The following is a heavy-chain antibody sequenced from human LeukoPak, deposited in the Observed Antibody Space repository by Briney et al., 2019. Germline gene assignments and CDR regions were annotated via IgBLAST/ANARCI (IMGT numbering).Heavy chain of an antibody. V-gene: IGHV3-48*03. CDR2: ISSSGNTI. CDR1: GFTFSTYA. J-gene: IGHJ4*02. Sequence: PGGSLRLSCAASGFTFSTYAMNWVRQAPGKGLEWVSYISSSGNTIYQADSVKGRFTISRDNAKNSLYLLMNSLRAEDTAVYYCASFFWSGSNYFDYWGQGTLVTVSS. CDR3: ASFFWSGSNYFDY. D-gene: IGHD3-3*01.